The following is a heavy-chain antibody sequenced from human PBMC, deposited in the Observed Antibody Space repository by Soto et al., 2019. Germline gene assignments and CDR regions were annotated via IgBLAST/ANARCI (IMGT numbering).Heavy chain of an antibody. D-gene: IGHD5-12*01. V-gene: IGHV3-15*01. CDR2: IKSKTDGGKT. J-gene: IGHJ4*02. Sequence: GGSLRLSCAASGFTFSNAWMSWVRQAPGKGLEWVGRIKSKTDGGKTDYAAPVKGRFTILRDDSKNTLYLQMNSLKTEDTAVYYCTTDEGEYSGYDFHFDYWGQGTLVTVSS. CDR3: TTDEGEYSGYDFHFDY. CDR1: GFTFSNAW.